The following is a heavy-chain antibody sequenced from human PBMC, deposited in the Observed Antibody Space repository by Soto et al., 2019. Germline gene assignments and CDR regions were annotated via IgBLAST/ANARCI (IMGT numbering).Heavy chain of an antibody. Sequence: SVKVSCKASGGTFSSYAISWVRQAPGQGLEWMGGIIPIFGTANYAQKFQGRVTITADKSTSTAYMELSSLRSEDTAVYYCAREIVIHTIFGVVTRNCNWLDPWGQGTLVTVSS. CDR3: AREIVIHTIFGVVTRNCNWLDP. J-gene: IGHJ5*02. CDR1: GGTFSSYA. V-gene: IGHV1-69*06. D-gene: IGHD3-3*01. CDR2: IIPIFGTA.